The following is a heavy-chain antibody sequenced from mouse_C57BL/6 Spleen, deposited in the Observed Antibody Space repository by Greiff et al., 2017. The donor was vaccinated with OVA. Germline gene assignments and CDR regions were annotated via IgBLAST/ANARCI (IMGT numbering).Heavy chain of an antibody. CDR2: INPNYGTT. CDR3: SRSRTVVKETWFAY. J-gene: IGHJ3*01. V-gene: IGHV1-39*01. CDR1: GYSFPDYN. Sequence: EVQLQQSGPELVKPGASVKISCKASGYSFPDYNMNWVKQSHGKSLEWIGVINPNYGTTSYNQKFKGKATLTVDQSSSTAYMQLNSLTSEDSAVYYCSRSRTVVKETWFAYWGEVTLVTVAA. D-gene: IGHD1-1*01.